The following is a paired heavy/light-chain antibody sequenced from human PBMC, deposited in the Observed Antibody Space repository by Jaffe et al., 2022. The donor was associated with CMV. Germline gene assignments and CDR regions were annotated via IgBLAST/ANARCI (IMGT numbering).Heavy chain of an antibody. Sequence: EVQLVESGGGLVQPGGSLRLSCAASGFTFSVYWMSWVRQTPGKGLECVARIKEDGSEKYYVDSVKGRFTISRDNAKTSLYLQMNSLRAEDTAVYYCVRDAYNFPKRFDYWGQGTLVTVSS. CDR1: GFTFSVYW. CDR2: IKEDGSEK. V-gene: IGHV3-7*01. J-gene: IGHJ4*02. D-gene: IGHD1-1*01. CDR3: VRDAYNFPKRFDY.
Light chain of an antibody. J-gene: IGKJ2*01. CDR3: QQYGNFPYT. CDR1: RDISNY. CDR2: DAS. V-gene: IGKV1-33*01. Sequence: DIQMTQSPSSLSASVGDRVTITCQASRDISNYLNWYQQKPGKAPKLLIYDASNLETGVPSRFSGSGSGADFTFTISSLQPEDIATYYCQQYGNFPYTFGQGTKLEIK.